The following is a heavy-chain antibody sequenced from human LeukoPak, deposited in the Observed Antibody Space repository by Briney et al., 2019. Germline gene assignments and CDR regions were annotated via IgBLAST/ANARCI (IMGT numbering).Heavy chain of an antibody. CDR2: IYYSGST. Sequence: PSETLSLTCTVSGGSISSGGYYWSWIRQHPGKGLEWIGYIYYSGSTYYNPSLKSRVTISVDTSKNQFSLKLSSVTAADTAVYYCARDRLTTVTTVGDAFDIWGQGTMVTVSS. CDR3: ARDRLTTVTTVGDAFDI. D-gene: IGHD4-17*01. J-gene: IGHJ3*02. CDR1: GGSISSGGYY. V-gene: IGHV4-30-4*08.